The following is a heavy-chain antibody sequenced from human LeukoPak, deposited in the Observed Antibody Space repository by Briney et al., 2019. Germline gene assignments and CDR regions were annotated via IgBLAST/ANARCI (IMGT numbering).Heavy chain of an antibody. CDR3: ARVSAYYDFWSGYSEYGMDV. CDR1: GYTFTGYY. Sequence: ASVKVSCKASGYTFTGYYLHWVRQAPGQGLEWMGWMNPNSGNTGYAQKFQGRVTMTRNTSISTAYMELSSLRSEDTAVYYCARVSAYYDFWSGYSEYGMDVWGQGTTVTVSS. J-gene: IGHJ6*02. V-gene: IGHV1-8*02. D-gene: IGHD3-3*01. CDR2: MNPNSGNT.